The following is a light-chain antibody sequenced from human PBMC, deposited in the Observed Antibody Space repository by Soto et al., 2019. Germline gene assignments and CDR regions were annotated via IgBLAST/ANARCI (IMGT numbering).Light chain of an antibody. J-gene: IGKJ1*01. CDR3: QQSYSTPQWT. CDR2: GAS. CDR1: RNIHGY. Sequence: DIQMTQSPSPLSASVGDRVTITCRARRNIHGYLNWYQQRSGKAPKLXXYGASTLQAGVPSRFGGRGSGTDFTLTISSLQPEDFANYYCQQSYSTPQWTFGQGTQVDI. V-gene: IGKV1-39*01.